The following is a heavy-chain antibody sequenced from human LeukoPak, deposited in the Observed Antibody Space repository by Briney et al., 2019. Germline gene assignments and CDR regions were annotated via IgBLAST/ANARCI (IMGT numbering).Heavy chain of an antibody. Sequence: GGSLRLSCAASGFSFSSYWMDWVRQAPGKGLVWVSRISSDGSSAYYADSVEGRFTISRDNAKNTLYLQMNSLRAEDTAVYYCARVRSGYYFDYWGQGTLVTVSS. CDR3: ARVRSGYYFDY. V-gene: IGHV3-74*01. D-gene: IGHD2-21*01. CDR2: ISSDGSSA. CDR1: GFSFSSYW. J-gene: IGHJ4*02.